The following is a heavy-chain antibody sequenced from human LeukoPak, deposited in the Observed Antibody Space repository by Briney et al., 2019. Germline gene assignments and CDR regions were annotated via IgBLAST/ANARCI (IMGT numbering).Heavy chain of an antibody. CDR3: ARGPPRSSGYRSKFFDY. CDR2: INHSGST. Sequence: PSETLSLTCAVYGGSFSGYYWSWIRQPPGKGLEWIGEINHSGSTNYNPSLKSRVTISVDTSKNQFSLKLSSVTAADTAVYYCARGPPRSSGYRSKFFDYWGQGTLVTVSS. CDR1: GGSFSGYY. V-gene: IGHV4-34*01. J-gene: IGHJ4*02. D-gene: IGHD3-22*01.